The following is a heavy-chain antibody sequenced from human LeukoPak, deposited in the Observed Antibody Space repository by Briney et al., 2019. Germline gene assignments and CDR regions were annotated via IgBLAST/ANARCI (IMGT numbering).Heavy chain of an antibody. J-gene: IGHJ5*02. V-gene: IGHV3-23*01. CDR1: GLTFSNYG. Sequence: GSLRLSCAASGLTFSNYGMSWVRQAPGKGLEWVSAISGSGGSTYYADSVKGRFTISRDNSKNTLYLQMNSLRAEDTAVYYCAKVAVVPAATEFDPWGQGTLVTVSS. CDR3: AKVAVVPAATEFDP. D-gene: IGHD2-2*01. CDR2: ISGSGGST.